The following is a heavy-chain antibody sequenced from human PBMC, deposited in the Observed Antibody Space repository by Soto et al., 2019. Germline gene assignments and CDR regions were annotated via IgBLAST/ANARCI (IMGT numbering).Heavy chain of an antibody. CDR3: ARDAPNYYGSGSYIDY. Sequence: PGGSLRLSCAASGFTFSSYSMNWVRKAPGKGLEWVSSISSSSSYIYYADSVKGRFTISRDNAKNSLYLQMNSLRAEDTAVYYCARDAPNYYGSGSYIDYWGQGTLVTVSS. V-gene: IGHV3-21*01. CDR1: GFTFSSYS. CDR2: ISSSSSYI. D-gene: IGHD3-10*01. J-gene: IGHJ4*02.